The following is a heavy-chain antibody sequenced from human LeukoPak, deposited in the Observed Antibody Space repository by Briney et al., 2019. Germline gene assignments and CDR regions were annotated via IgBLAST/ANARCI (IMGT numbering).Heavy chain of an antibody. V-gene: IGHV4-39*07. CDR2: IYYSGST. CDR3: ARAPYSSSWYGDYYDSSGEYYFDY. Sequence: SETLSLTCTVSGGSISSGSYYWGWIRQPPGKGLEWIGSIYYSGSTYYNPSLKSRVTISVDTSKNQFSLKPSSVTAADTAVYYCARAPYSSSWYGDYYDSSGEYYFDYWGQGTLVTVSS. D-gene: IGHD3-22*01. J-gene: IGHJ4*02. CDR1: GGSISSGSYY.